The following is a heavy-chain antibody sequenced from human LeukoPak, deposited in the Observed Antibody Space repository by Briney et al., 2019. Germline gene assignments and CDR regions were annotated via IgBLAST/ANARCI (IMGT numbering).Heavy chain of an antibody. CDR1: GGSISNYY. Sequence: PSETLSLTCTVSGGSISNYYWNWIRQPPGQGLEWIGYISYSGITNYNPSLKSRITISVDTSKNQFSLKLRSVTAADTAVYYCARRYNDAFDIWGQGTMVTVSS. D-gene: IGHD1-1*01. CDR2: ISYSGIT. V-gene: IGHV4-59*01. CDR3: ARRYNDAFDI. J-gene: IGHJ3*02.